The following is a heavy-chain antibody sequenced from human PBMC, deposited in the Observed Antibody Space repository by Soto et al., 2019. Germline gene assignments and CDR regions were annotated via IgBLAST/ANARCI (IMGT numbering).Heavy chain of an antibody. V-gene: IGHV4-34*01. CDR1: GGSFSGYY. Sequence: SETLSLTCAVYGGSFSGYYWSWIRQPPGKGLEWIGEINHSGSTNYNPSLKSRVTISVDTSKNQFSLKLSSVTAADTAVYYCARGWWCGAWSYYKAPLHYYYMDVWGKGTTVTVAS. CDR2: INHSGST. J-gene: IGHJ6*03. CDR3: ARGWWCGAWSYYKAPLHYYYMDV. D-gene: IGHD3-10*01.